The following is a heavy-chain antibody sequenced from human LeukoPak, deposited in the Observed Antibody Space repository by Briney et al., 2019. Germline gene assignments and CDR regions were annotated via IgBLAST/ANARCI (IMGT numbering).Heavy chain of an antibody. CDR3: ARGRIAARPRRLYYFDY. V-gene: IGHV1-8*01. CDR2: MNPNSGNT. D-gene: IGHD6-6*01. J-gene: IGHJ4*02. CDR1: GYTFTSYD. Sequence: GASVKVSCKASGYTFTSYDINWVRQATGQGLEWMGWMNPNSGNTGYAQKFQGRVTMTRNTSISTAYMELSSLRSEDTAVYYCARGRIAARPRRLYYFDYWGQGTLVTVSS.